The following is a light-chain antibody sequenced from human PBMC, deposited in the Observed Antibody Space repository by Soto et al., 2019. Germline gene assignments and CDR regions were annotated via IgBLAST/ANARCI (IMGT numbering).Light chain of an antibody. CDR2: EVS. CDR1: SSDVGSYNR. V-gene: IGLV2-18*02. CDR3: SSYTSSSTPVV. Sequence: QSVLTQPPSVAGSPGQSVTISCTGTSSDVGSYNRVSWYQQPPGTAPKLMMYEVSNRPSGVPDRFSGSKSGNTASLTISGLQAEDEADYYCSSYTSSSTPVVFGGGTKLTVL. J-gene: IGLJ2*01.